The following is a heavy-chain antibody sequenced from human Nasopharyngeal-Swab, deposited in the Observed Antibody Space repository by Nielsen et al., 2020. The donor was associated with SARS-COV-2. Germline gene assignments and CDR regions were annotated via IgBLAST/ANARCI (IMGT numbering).Heavy chain of an antibody. CDR3: ARTRAHYDILTGYYIPQQYYFDY. V-gene: IGHV4-31*02. D-gene: IGHD3-9*01. J-gene: IGHJ4*02. CDR2: RYYSGST. Sequence: IRQPLGKGLEWIGHRYYSGSTDYNPSHRSRVTISVDTSKNQFSLKLSSVTAADTAVYYCARTRAHYDILTGYYIPQQYYFDYWGQGTLVTVSS.